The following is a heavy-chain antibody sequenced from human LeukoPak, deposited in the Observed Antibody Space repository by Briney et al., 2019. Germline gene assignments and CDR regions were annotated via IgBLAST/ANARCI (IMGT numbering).Heavy chain of an antibody. CDR1: GFTLSNYA. J-gene: IGHJ4*02. CDR2: ISVSGGNT. V-gene: IGHV3-23*01. D-gene: IGHD6-19*01. Sequence: PGGSLRLSCVGSGFTLSNYAMSWARQAPGRGLEWVSGISVSGGNTYYAASVKGRFTISRDISRNTVYLQLDSLGAEDTAVYFCAKADTYSTGWRDLGYWGQGTLVTVSS. CDR3: AKADTYSTGWRDLGY.